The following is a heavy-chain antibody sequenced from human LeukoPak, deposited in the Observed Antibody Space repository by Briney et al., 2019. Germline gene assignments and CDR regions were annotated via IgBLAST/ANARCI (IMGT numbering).Heavy chain of an antibody. CDR3: ARTVVEMATINWDYCDF. D-gene: IGHD5-24*01. CDR1: GGTFSSYA. V-gene: IGHV1-69*13. J-gene: IGHJ4*02. CDR2: IIPIFGTA. Sequence: GASVKVSCKASGGTFSSYAISWVRQAPGQGLEWMGGIIPIFGTANYAQKFQGRVTITADESTSTAYMELSSLRSEDTAVYYCARTVVEMATINWDYCDFWGQGTLVSVSS.